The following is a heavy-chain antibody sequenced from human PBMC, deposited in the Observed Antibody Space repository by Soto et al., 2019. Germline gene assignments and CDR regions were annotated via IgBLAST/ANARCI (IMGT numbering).Heavy chain of an antibody. D-gene: IGHD3-3*01. Sequence: EVQLLESGGGLVQPGGSLRLSCAASGFTFSSYAMSWVRQAPGKGLEWVSASSGSGGSTYYADSVKGRFTISRDNSKNTLYMQMNSLRAEDTAVYYCAKDPFYDFWSGYYPPAGYYYYGMDVWGQGTTVTVSS. CDR2: SSGSGGST. CDR3: AKDPFYDFWSGYYPPAGYYYYGMDV. CDR1: GFTFSSYA. V-gene: IGHV3-23*01. J-gene: IGHJ6*02.